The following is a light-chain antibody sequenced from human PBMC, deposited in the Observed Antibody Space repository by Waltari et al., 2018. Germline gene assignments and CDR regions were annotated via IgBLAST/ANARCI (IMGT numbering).Light chain of an antibody. V-gene: IGLV2-8*01. CDR3: CSYAGHSWV. CDR1: SRDVGAYDY. Sequence: QSALTQPPSASGPPGQSVTIPCSGTSRDVGAYDYVSWYQQHPGKAPKLMIYEVTERPSGVPDRFSGSKSDNTASLTVSGLQADDEADYYCCSYAGHSWVFGGGTRLTVL. CDR2: EVT. J-gene: IGLJ3*02.